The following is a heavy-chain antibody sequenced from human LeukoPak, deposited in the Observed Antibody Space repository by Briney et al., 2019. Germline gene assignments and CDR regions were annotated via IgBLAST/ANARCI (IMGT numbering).Heavy chain of an antibody. J-gene: IGHJ1*01. V-gene: IGHV4-34*01. D-gene: IGHD2-8*02. Sequence: SETLSLTCAVYGGSFSGYYWGWIRQPPGKGLEWIGEINHSGSTNYNPSLKSRVTISVDTSKNQFSLKLSSVTAADTAVYYCARGRGVVLSWYYEYFQHWGQGTLVTVSS. CDR3: ARGRGVVLSWYYEYFQH. CDR2: INHSGST. CDR1: GGSFSGYY.